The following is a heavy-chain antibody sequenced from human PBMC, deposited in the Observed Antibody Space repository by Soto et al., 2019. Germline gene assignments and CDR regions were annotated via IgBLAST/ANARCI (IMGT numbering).Heavy chain of an antibody. CDR2: INPDGSEQ. CDR3: TRVKPAASDY. CDR1: GFTFSTYY. V-gene: IGHV3-7*01. D-gene: IGHD2-2*01. J-gene: IGHJ4*02. Sequence: EVQLVEAGGGLVQPGGSLRVSCAASGFTFSTYYMNWVRQTPRKGLEWVAAINPDGSEQYYLDSVKGRFTISRDNAKNSLYPQMNSLRAEDTALYYCTRVKPAASDYWGQGTPVTVSS.